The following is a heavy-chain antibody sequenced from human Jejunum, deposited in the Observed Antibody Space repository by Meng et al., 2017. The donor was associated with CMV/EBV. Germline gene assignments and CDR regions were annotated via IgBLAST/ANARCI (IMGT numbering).Heavy chain of an antibody. V-gene: IGHV1-18*01. J-gene: IGHJ4*02. CDR3: VRDLIDAGAHFDY. Sequence: CKASGVAPRSYASSWVLQAPGQGPEWMGWIRAKNGDTKYAQKLEGTATMTTDTSTNTAYLDLRSLTSDDTAVYYCVRDLIDAGAHFDYWGQGTLVTVSS. CDR1: GVAPRSYA. D-gene: IGHD2/OR15-2a*01. CDR2: IRAKNGDT.